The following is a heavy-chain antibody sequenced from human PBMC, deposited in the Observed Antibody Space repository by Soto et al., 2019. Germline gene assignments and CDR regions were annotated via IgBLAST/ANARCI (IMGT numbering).Heavy chain of an antibody. CDR1: RFDFSSYE. V-gene: IGHV3-23*01. D-gene: IGHD3-3*01. Sequence: GGSLRLSCVASRFDFSSYEMSWVRQAAGKGLEWVSRVSLTGDRTNYAGSVKGRFTVSRDNAKNSLYLQMNSLRDEDTAVYFCARDGRPRSAYSSDYYYFSGMDVWGQGTTVTVSS. CDR3: ARDGRPRSAYSSDYYYFSGMDV. CDR2: VSLTGDRT. J-gene: IGHJ6*02.